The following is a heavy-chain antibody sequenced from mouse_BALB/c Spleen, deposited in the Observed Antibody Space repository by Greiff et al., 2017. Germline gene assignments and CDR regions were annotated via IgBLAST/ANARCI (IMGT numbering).Heavy chain of an antibody. J-gene: IGHJ2*01. CDR1: GFTFSSYA. CDR3: ARGSITTVVARFDY. Sequence: EVQRVESGGGLVKPGGSLKLSCAASGFTFSSYAMSWVRQTPEKRLEWVASISSGGSTYYPDSVKGRFTISRDNARNILYLQMSSLRSEDTAMYYCARGSITTVVARFDYWGQGTTLTVSS. V-gene: IGHV5-6-5*01. D-gene: IGHD1-1*01. CDR2: ISSGGST.